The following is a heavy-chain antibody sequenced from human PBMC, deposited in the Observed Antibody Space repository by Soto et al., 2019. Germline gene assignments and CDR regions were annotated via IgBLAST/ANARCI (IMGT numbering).Heavy chain of an antibody. CDR3: ASTYYGSGSYYKGYDYYYYGMDV. D-gene: IGHD3-10*01. CDR1: GGTFSSYA. CDR2: IIPIFGTA. Sequence: QVQLVQSGAGVKKPGSSVKVSCKASGGTFSSYAISWVRQAPGQGLEWMGGIIPIFGTANYAQKFQGRVTITADESTSTAYMELSSLRSEDTAVYYCASTYYGSGSYYKGYDYYYYGMDVWGQGTTVTVSS. J-gene: IGHJ6*02. V-gene: IGHV1-69*01.